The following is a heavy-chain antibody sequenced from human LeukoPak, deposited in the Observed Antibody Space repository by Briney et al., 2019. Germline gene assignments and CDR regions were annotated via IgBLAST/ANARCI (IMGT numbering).Heavy chain of an antibody. CDR2: FYTSGDT. V-gene: IGHV4-4*07. D-gene: IGHD1-14*01. J-gene: IGHJ5*02. CDR3: ARSAKPWPEVENWFDP. CDR1: GGSMSSYY. Sequence: SETLSLTRSVSGGSMSSYYWSWIRQPAGKGLEWIGRFYTSGDTTYNPSLESRVSMSVDTSKNQFSLKLTSVTAADTAVYYCARSAKPWPEVENWFDPWGQGTLVTVSS.